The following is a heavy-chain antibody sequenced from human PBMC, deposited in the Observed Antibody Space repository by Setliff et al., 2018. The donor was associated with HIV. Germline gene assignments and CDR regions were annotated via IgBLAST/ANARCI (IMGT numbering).Heavy chain of an antibody. CDR2: IKTASEGATV. D-gene: IGHD6-13*01. V-gene: IGHV3-15*01. CDR1: GFTFSGNW. CDR3: VRERASSSWWYDAFDI. Sequence: PGGSLRLSCAASGFTFSGNWKNWVRQAPGKGLEWVGRIKTASEGATVDYAAPVKGIFTISIDDSTDTFHLQMKSLKIEDTAVYYCVRERASSSWWYDAFDIWGQGTVVTVSS. J-gene: IGHJ3*02.